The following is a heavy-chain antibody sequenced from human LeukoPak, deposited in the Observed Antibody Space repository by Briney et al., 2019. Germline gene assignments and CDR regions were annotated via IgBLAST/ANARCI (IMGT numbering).Heavy chain of an antibody. J-gene: IGHJ3*02. CDR3: TRWAENDAFDI. CDR2: IRSKTNNYAT. CDR1: GFTFSGSA. V-gene: IGHV3-73*01. Sequence: GGSLRLSCAASGFTFSGSAMHWVRQASGKGLEWVGQIRSKTNNYATTYAASVKGRFTISRDESKNTAYLQMNSLKNGDTAVYYCTRWAENDAFDIWGQGTMVTVSS.